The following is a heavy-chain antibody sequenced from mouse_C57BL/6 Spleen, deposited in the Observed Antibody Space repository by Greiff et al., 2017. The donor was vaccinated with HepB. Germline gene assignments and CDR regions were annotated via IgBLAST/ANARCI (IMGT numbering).Heavy chain of an antibody. J-gene: IGHJ1*03. CDR3: ARDYGSSYEYFDV. V-gene: IGHV14-2*01. CDR1: GFNIKDYY. CDR2: IDPEDGET. D-gene: IGHD1-1*01. Sequence: EVKLMESGAELVKPGASVKLSCTASGFNIKDYYMHWVKQRTEQGLEWIGRIDPEDGETKYAPKFQGKATITADTSSNTAYLQLSSLTSEDTAVYYCARDYGSSYEYFDVWGTGTTVTVSS.